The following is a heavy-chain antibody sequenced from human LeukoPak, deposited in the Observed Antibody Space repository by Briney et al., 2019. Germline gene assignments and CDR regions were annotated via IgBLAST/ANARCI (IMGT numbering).Heavy chain of an antibody. V-gene: IGHV3-23*01. J-gene: IGHJ3*02. CDR1: GLTFSNYA. Sequence: GGSLRLSCTASGLTFSNYATTWVRQAPGKGLEWVSSITGSGRGTYYADPVKGRFSVSRDNSQNTVFLHMNSLRADDTALYYCSKDPNGDYVGAFDMWGPGTMVTVSS. D-gene: IGHD4-17*01. CDR2: ITGSGRGT. CDR3: SKDPNGDYVGAFDM.